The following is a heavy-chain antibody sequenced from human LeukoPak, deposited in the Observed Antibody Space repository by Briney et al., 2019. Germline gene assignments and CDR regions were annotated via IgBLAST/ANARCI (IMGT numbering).Heavy chain of an antibody. CDR3: ARAVRRPRLRYFDCLDY. Sequence: SETLSLTCTVSGGSISSTNYLWGWIRQPPGKGLEWIGSISYTGTTYYNPSLKSRVTISVDTSKNQLSLKVSSVTAADTAVFYCARAVRRPRLRYFDCLDYWGQGTLVTVSS. CDR2: ISYTGTT. CDR1: GGSISSTNYL. J-gene: IGHJ4*02. V-gene: IGHV4-39*07. D-gene: IGHD3-9*01.